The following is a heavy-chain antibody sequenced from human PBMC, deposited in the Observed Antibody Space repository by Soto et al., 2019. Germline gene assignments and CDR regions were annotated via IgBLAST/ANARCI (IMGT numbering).Heavy chain of an antibody. CDR3: ARHRFNYYDDTVYYYFDY. J-gene: IGHJ4*02. V-gene: IGHV1-18*04. CDR1: GYSFTSYG. Sequence: ASVKVSCKASGYSFTSYGISWVRQAPGQGPEWMGWISGHNGNTNHPQSLQGRVTMTTDTSRNTAYMELRSLRSDDTAVYYCARHRFNYYDDTVYYYFDYWGQGTLVTVS. CDR2: ISGHNGNT. D-gene: IGHD3-22*01.